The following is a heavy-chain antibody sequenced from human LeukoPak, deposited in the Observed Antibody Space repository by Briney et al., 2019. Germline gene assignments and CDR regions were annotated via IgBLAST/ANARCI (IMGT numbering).Heavy chain of an antibody. V-gene: IGHV3-48*04. D-gene: IGHD2-2*01. CDR3: ARGGYCSSTTCYLTDAFDI. J-gene: IGHJ3*02. CDR2: ISSSSSTI. Sequence: PGGSLRLSCAASGFTFSSYSMNWVRQAPGKGLEWVSYISSSSSTIYYADSVKSRFTISRNNAKNSLYLQMNSLRAEDTAVYYCARGGYCSSTTCYLTDAFDIWGQGTMVTVSS. CDR1: GFTFSSYS.